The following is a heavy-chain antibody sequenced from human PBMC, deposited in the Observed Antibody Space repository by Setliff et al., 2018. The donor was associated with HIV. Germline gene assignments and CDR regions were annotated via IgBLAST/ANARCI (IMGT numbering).Heavy chain of an antibody. D-gene: IGHD3-22*01. CDR1: GFTFSSYA. CDR2: ISGSGGST. V-gene: IGHV3-23*01. CDR3: AKDHDYYDSSGPYYFDY. Sequence: GGSLRLSCAASGFTFSSYAMSWVRQAPGKGLEWVSAISGSGGSTYYADSVKGRFTISRDNSKNTLYLQMNSLRAEDTAVYYCAKDHDYYDSSGPYYFDYWGQGTLVTVSS. J-gene: IGHJ4*02.